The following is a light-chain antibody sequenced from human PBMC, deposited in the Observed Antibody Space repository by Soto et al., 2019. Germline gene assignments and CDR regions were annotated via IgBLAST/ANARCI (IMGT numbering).Light chain of an antibody. CDR1: SSDIGGYDY. CDR3: NSYTTSSSLYV. Sequence: QSVLTQPASVSGSPGQSITISRTGTSSDIGGYDYVSWYQQYPGKAPKLMIYDVSNRPSGVSDRFSGSKSANTASLTISGLQAEDEADYYCNSYTTSSSLYVFGTGTKVTVL. CDR2: DVS. J-gene: IGLJ1*01. V-gene: IGLV2-14*01.